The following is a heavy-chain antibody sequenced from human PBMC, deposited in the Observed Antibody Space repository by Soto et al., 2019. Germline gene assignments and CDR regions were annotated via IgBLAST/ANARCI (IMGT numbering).Heavy chain of an antibody. J-gene: IGHJ3*02. CDR2: INAGNGNT. CDR3: ARDRGRDDYGDYVDAFDI. V-gene: IGHV1-3*01. Sequence: QVQLVQSGAEVKKPGASVKVSCKASGYTFTSYAMHWVRQAPGQRLEWMGWINAGNGNTKYSQKFQGRVTITRDTSASTAYMELSSLRSEDTAVYYCARDRGRDDYGDYVDAFDIWGQGTMVTVSS. D-gene: IGHD4-17*01. CDR1: GYTFTSYA.